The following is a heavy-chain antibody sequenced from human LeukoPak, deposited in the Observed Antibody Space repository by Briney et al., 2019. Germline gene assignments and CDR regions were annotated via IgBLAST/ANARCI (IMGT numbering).Heavy chain of an antibody. Sequence: TGGSLRLSCAASGFTFSSYSMNWVRQAPGKGLEWVSYIDGSTSTTYYADPVKGRFTTSRDNAKNSLSLQMNSVRDEDTAVYYCARALRIAAAGPYQSAFDVWGQGTMVTVSS. CDR1: GFTFSSYS. V-gene: IGHV3-48*02. CDR3: ARALRIAAAGPYQSAFDV. CDR2: IDGSTSTT. D-gene: IGHD6-25*01. J-gene: IGHJ3*01.